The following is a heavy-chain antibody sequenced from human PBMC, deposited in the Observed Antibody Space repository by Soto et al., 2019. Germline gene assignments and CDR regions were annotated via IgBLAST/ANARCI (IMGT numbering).Heavy chain of an antibody. D-gene: IGHD2-21*02. V-gene: IGHV4-34*01. Sequence: NLSATLSLTCAVYGGSFNDFYWSWIRQPPGKGLEWIGEINHSGSTNYNPSLKSRVTISVDTSKNQFSLKLSSVTAADTAVYYCARTAGELYGMDVWGQGTTVTGSS. CDR1: GGSFNDFY. CDR3: ARTAGELYGMDV. CDR2: INHSGST. J-gene: IGHJ6*02.